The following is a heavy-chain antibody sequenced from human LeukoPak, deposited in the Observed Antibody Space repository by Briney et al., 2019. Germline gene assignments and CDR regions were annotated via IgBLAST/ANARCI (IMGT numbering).Heavy chain of an antibody. V-gene: IGHV3-20*04. J-gene: IGHJ4*02. D-gene: IGHD3-10*01. CDR1: GFTFDDYG. CDR2: INWNGGRT. CDR3: ARVNDYDSGSLYRPIDY. Sequence: GGSLRLSCAASGFTFDDYGMSWVRQGPGKGLEWVSGINWNGGRTGYADSVKGRFTISRDNVKNSLYLQMNSLRAEDTAVYSCARVNDYDSGSLYRPIDYWGQGTLVTVSS.